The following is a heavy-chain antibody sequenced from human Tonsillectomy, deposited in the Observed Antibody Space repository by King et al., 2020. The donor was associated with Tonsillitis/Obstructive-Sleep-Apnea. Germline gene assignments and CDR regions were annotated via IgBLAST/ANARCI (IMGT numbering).Heavy chain of an antibody. J-gene: IGHJ4*02. V-gene: IGHV3-30*04. Sequence: QLVQSGGGVVQPGRSLRLSCAASGFTFRSSAMHWVRQAPGKGLEWVAVTSYDGSNKYYADSVKGRFTISRDNSKNTLYLHMNSLRTEDTDVYYCARGYCSSTSCYIWSYYFDYWGQGTLVTVSS. CDR3: ARGYCSSTSCYIWSYYFDY. CDR1: GFTFRSSA. CDR2: TSYDGSNK. D-gene: IGHD2-2*02.